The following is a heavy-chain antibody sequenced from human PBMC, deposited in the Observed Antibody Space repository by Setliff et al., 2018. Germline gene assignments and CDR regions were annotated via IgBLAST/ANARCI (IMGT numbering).Heavy chain of an antibody. CDR3: ARAGPTVTFFRVLVISWWDP. V-gene: IGHV4-61*09. J-gene: IGHJ5*02. CDR2: FHTGGST. Sequence: PSETLSLTCTVSGDSISSGSYYWTWIRQPAGKGLEWIGHFHTGGSTNYNRSLRSRVSISVDTSKNQFSLKLSSVTAADTATYYFARAGPTVTFFRVLVISWWDPWGQGSLVTVPQ. CDR1: GDSISSGSYY. D-gene: IGHD3-3*01.